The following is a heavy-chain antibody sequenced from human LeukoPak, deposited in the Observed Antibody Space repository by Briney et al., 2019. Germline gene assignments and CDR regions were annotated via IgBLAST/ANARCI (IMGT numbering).Heavy chain of an antibody. V-gene: IGHV3-23*01. D-gene: IGHD3-9*01. Sequence: PGGSLRLSCAASGFTFSSYAMSWVRQAPGKGLEWVSAISGSGAGTYYVDSVKGRFTISRDNSKNTLYLQMNSLRAEDTALYHCAKETLGRHFDFDYWGQGTLVTVSS. CDR2: ISGSGAGT. CDR1: GFTFSSYA. CDR3: AKETLGRHFDFDY. J-gene: IGHJ4*02.